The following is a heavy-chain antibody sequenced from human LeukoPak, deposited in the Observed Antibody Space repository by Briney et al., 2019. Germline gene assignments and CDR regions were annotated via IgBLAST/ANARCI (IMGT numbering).Heavy chain of an antibody. CDR1: GASVSSSY. J-gene: IGHJ4*02. V-gene: IGHV4-59*08. CDR3: ARAVTGGDRSRFYSGGWYYFDN. D-gene: IGHD6-19*01. Sequence: SETLSLTCTVSGASVSSSYWSWIRQPPGKGLEWIGYISDTGNTNYNPSLKGRVTISIHSSPNQFSLELDSVTAADTAICYCARAVTGGDRSRFYSGGWYYFDNWGQGTLVTVSS. CDR2: ISDTGNT.